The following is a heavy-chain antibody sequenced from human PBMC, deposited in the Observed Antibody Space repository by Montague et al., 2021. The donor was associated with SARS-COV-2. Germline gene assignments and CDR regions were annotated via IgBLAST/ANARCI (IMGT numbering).Heavy chain of an antibody. V-gene: IGHV4-39*01. CDR1: GGSIRNSVYY. CDR3: ARQWGFFRGPFEY. Sequence: SETLSLTCSVSGGSIRNSVYYWCWHPQSPGKGLEWIGSIYHNGSTYYSPSLKTRAILPMDTSKNYISLTPRSVTAAATSVYYCARQWGFFRGPFEYWGQGTLVTVSS. J-gene: IGHJ4*02. CDR2: IYHNGST. D-gene: IGHD3-3*01.